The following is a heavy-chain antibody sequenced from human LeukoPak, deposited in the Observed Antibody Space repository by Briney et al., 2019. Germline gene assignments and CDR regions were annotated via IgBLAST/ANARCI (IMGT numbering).Heavy chain of an antibody. Sequence: QTGGSLRLPCAASGFTFSRFSMNWVRQAPGKGLEWVSYISSSGSTIYYTDSVKGRFTISRDNARNSLYLQMNSLRVEDTAVYYCASVLWFGGIFFDYWGQGTLVTVSS. CDR2: ISSSGSTI. CDR3: ASVLWFGGIFFDY. D-gene: IGHD3-10*01. J-gene: IGHJ4*02. CDR1: GFTFSRFS. V-gene: IGHV3-48*01.